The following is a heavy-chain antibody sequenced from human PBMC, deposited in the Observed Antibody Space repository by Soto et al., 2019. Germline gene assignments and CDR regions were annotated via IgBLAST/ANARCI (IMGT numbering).Heavy chain of an antibody. CDR3: ARGSWDDVSGHYYIDV. V-gene: IGHV6-1*02. D-gene: IGHD5-12*01. CDR2: IYYRSKWLN. Sequence: QVQLQQSGPGLVKPSQSLSLTCAISGDSVSRDSAAWNWIRQTPSRGLEWLGRIYYRSKWLNTYEVSVNSRITISPDTSKNQVSLQLSSVTPEDTAVYYCARGSWDDVSGHYYIDVWDEGTTVTVSS. J-gene: IGHJ6*03. CDR1: GDSVSRDSAA.